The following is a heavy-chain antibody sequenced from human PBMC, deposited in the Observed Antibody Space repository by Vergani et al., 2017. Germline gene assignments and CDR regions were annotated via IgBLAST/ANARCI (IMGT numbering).Heavy chain of an antibody. Sequence: VQLVESGGGLVKPSETLSLTCAVYGGSFSGYYWSWIRQPPGKGLEWIGEINHSGSTNYNPSLKSRVTISVDTSKNQFSLKLSSVTAADTAVYYCARDNSYYDFWSGYYRAEYFQHWGQGTLVTVSS. CDR2: INHSGST. CDR1: GGSFSGYY. D-gene: IGHD3-3*01. CDR3: ARDNSYYDFWSGYYRAEYFQH. V-gene: IGHV4-34*01. J-gene: IGHJ1*01.